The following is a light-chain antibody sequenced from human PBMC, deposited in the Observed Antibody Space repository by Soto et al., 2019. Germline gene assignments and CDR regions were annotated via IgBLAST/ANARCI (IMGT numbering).Light chain of an antibody. CDR2: DAS. CDR3: QQFHSFSRT. Sequence: IQMTHSPSTLSASVLYRVRITFLASQNINSWLAWYQQKPGKAPNLLIYDASTLESGVPSRFSGSGSGTEFTLTISSLQPEDFATYYCQQFHSFSRTFGQGTKVDIK. J-gene: IGKJ1*01. CDR1: QNINSW. V-gene: IGKV1-5*01.